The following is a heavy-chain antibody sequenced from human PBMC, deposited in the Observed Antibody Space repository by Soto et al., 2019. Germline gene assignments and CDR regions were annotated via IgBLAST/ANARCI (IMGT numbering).Heavy chain of an antibody. CDR3: AKDIYDILTGYSRGDGLDV. Sequence: EAQLVESGGGLVQPGGSLRLACTASGFKFDDYAMHWVRRAPGKGLEWVSGISWKSCTMTYADSVNGRFTISSYKAKNSLYLQMNSLRTGDTAFYYCAKDIYDILTGYSRGDGLDVWGHGTVVTVSS. J-gene: IGHJ3*01. CDR2: ISWKSCTM. V-gene: IGHV3-9*01. CDR1: GFKFDDYA. D-gene: IGHD3-9*01.